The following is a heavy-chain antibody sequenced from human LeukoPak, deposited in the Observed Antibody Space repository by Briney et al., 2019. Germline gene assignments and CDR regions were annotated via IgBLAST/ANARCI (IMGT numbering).Heavy chain of an antibody. D-gene: IGHD1-26*01. CDR2: IIPIFGTA. J-gene: IGHJ3*02. CDR3: ARVGGSPEAFDI. V-gene: IGHV1-69*13. CDR1: GGTFSSYA. Sequence: ASVKVSCKASGGTFSSYAISWVRQAPGQGLEWMGGIIPIFGTANYAQKFQGRVTITADESTSTAYMELSSLRSEDTAVYYCARVGGSPEAFDIWGQGTMVTVSS.